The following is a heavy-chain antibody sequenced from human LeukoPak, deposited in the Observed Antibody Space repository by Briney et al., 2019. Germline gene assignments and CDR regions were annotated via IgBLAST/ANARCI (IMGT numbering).Heavy chain of an antibody. Sequence: SETLSLTCTVSGGSISSCNYYWGWIRQPPGKGLEWIGSVSYSGRTYYNPSLKGRVTISVDTSKHQFSLKLSSVTAADTAVYYCARVWLSSGSYWYFDFWGRGTLVIVSS. V-gene: IGHV4-39*01. CDR3: ARVWLSSGSYWYFDF. D-gene: IGHD3-22*01. CDR2: VSYSGRT. J-gene: IGHJ2*01. CDR1: GGSISSCNYY.